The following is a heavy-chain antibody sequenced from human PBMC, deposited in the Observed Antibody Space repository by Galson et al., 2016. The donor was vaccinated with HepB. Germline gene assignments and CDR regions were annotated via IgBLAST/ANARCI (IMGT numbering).Heavy chain of an antibody. CDR1: GFTFNKYA. Sequence: SLRLSCAASGFTFNKYAMNWVRQAPGKGLEWVANIKQDGSEKYYVDSVKGRFTISRDNAKNSLYLQMNSLRAEDTAVYYCARGGNGGFDIWGQGTMVTVSS. V-gene: IGHV3-7*01. CDR2: IKQDGSEK. CDR3: ARGGNGGFDI. J-gene: IGHJ3*02. D-gene: IGHD3-16*01.